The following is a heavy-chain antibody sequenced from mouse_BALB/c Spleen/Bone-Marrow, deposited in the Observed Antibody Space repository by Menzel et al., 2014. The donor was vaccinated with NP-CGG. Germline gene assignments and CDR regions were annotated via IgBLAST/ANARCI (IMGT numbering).Heavy chain of an antibody. CDR1: GLTFTGYY. CDR2: IINKANGYTT. Sequence: EVQRVVSGGGSVPFWGSLSLSCAISGLTFTGYYMSLIRPPPGKAVVWLGFIINKANGYTTAYRPSVKGRFTISRDNSQRNVYLQMRTMRPEGSATYYCARDEDVGIYWCFDVWGAGTTVIVSS. V-gene: IGHV7-3*02. J-gene: IGHJ1*01. CDR3: ARDEDVGIYWCFDV.